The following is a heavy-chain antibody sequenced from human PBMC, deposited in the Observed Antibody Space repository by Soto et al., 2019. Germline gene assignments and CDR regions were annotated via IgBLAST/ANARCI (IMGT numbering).Heavy chain of an antibody. Sequence: LRLSCAASGFTFDTYGMHWVRQVPGKGLQWVAVIWYDGSIKYYADSVRGRFTVSRDNSRNTLYLQMNSLRDEDTAVYYCARIDCTGNNCNPYYHYGMDVWGQGTTVTVSS. CDR3: ARIDCTGNNCNPYYHYGMDV. CDR2: IWYDGSIK. V-gene: IGHV3-33*01. CDR1: GFTFDTYG. D-gene: IGHD2-8*02. J-gene: IGHJ6*02.